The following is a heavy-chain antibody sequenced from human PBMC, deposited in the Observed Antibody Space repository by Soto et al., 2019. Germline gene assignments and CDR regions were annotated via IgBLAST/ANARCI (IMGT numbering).Heavy chain of an antibody. Sequence: QVQLQQWGAGLLKPSETLSLTCAVYGGSFSGYYWSWIRQPPGKGLEWIGEINHSGSTNYNPSLKSRVTISVDTSKNQFSLKLSSVTAADTAVYYCARGWVLRYFAWPTLDYWGQGTLVTVSS. V-gene: IGHV4-34*01. CDR2: INHSGST. CDR1: GGSFSGYY. CDR3: ARGWVLRYFAWPTLDY. J-gene: IGHJ4*02. D-gene: IGHD3-9*01.